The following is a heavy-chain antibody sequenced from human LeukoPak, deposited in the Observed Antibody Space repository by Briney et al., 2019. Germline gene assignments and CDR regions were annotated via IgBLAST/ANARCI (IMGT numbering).Heavy chain of an antibody. V-gene: IGHV3-23*01. J-gene: IGHJ4*02. Sequence: GGSLRLSCTASGFSFSSYGMSWVRQPPGKGLEWVSGIIGSGNSAYYADSVKGRFTLSRDNSKNTLYLQMSSLRADDTAMYYCAKLILGARSLFDFRGQGILVTVSS. CDR1: GFSFSSYG. D-gene: IGHD1-26*01. CDR3: AKLILGARSLFDF. CDR2: IIGSGNSA.